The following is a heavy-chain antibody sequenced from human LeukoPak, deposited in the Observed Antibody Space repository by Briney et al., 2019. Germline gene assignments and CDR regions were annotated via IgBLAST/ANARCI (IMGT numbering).Heavy chain of an antibody. V-gene: IGHV4-34*01. Sequence: SDTLSLTCAVYGGSFSGYYWSWIRQPPGQGLEWIGEINHSGSTNYNPSLKSRVTISVDTSKNQFSLKLSSVTAADTAVYYCARRRPGIAVAGTVYNWFDSWGQGTLVTVSS. J-gene: IGHJ5*01. CDR3: ARRRPGIAVAGTVYNWFDS. CDR1: GGSFSGYY. D-gene: IGHD6-19*01. CDR2: INHSGST.